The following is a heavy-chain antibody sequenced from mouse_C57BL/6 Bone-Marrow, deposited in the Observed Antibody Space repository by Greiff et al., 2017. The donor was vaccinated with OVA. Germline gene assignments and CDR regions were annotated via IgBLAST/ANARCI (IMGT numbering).Heavy chain of an antibody. V-gene: IGHV1-82*01. CDR1: GYAFSSSW. J-gene: IGHJ1*03. CDR3: ERSMDYYGSSSRGYFDV. D-gene: IGHD1-1*01. Sequence: QVQLQQSGPELVKPGASVKISCKASGYAFSSSWMNWVKQRPGKGLEWIGRIYPGDGDTNYNGKFKGKATLTADKSSSTAYMQLSSLTSEDSAVYFCERSMDYYGSSSRGYFDVWGTGTTVTVSS. CDR2: IYPGDGDT.